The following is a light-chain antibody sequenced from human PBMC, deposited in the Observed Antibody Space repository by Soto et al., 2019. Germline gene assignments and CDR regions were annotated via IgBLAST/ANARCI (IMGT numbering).Light chain of an antibody. Sequence: EIVLTQSPGTLSLSPGERATLSCTASQSISGSYLAWYQQKPGQAPRVVIYGVSRRATGIPDRFSGSGSGTDFTLTISRLEPEDFAVYYCPQYDNSPLTFGGGTKVDIK. CDR1: QSISGSY. V-gene: IGKV3-20*01. J-gene: IGKJ4*01. CDR2: GVS. CDR3: PQYDNSPLT.